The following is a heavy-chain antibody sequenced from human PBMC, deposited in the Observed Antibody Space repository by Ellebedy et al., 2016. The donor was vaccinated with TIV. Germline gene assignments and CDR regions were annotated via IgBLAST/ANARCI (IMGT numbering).Heavy chain of an antibody. Sequence: SGPTLVKPTQTLTLTCTFSGFSLNPRGVGVGWIRQPPGRALEWLALLYWDDDKEYSASLKSRLTITKDTSKNQVVLTMTEMDPVDTATYYCAHRWYQGSGYEGDYFDFWGQGALVTVSS. CDR1: GFSLNPRGVG. D-gene: IGHD3-10*01. CDR2: LYWDDDK. CDR3: AHRWYQGSGYEGDYFDF. J-gene: IGHJ4*02. V-gene: IGHV2-5*02.